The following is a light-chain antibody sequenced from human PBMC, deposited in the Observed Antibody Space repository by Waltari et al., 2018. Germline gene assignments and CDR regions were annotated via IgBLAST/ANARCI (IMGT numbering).Light chain of an antibody. CDR3: QAWDSGVAGV. V-gene: IGLV3-1*01. J-gene: IGLJ1*01. CDR2: QDV. CDR1: ELEKKY. Sequence: SYDLTQSPSVSVSAGQTASITCSGDELEKKYVCWYQQKPGQSPVLVIYQDVRRPSEIPERFSGSNSGNTATLTISGTQPMDEADYYCQAWDSGVAGVFGTGTKVTVL.